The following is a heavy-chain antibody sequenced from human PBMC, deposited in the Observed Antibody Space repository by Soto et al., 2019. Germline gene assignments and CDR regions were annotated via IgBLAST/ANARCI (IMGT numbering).Heavy chain of an antibody. CDR2: ISRSSSYI. V-gene: IGHV3-21*01. J-gene: IGHJ4*02. CDR1: GFTFSSYS. Sequence: GGSLRLSCAASGFTFSSYSMNWVRQAPGKGLEWVSSISRSSSYIYYADSVKGRFTISRDNAKNTLYLQMNSLRAEDTAVYYCATTTIGYSSGWYPYWGQGTLVTVSS. D-gene: IGHD6-19*01. CDR3: ATTTIGYSSGWYPY.